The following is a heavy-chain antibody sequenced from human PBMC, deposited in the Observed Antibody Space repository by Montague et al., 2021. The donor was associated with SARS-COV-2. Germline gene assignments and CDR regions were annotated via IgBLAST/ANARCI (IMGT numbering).Heavy chain of an antibody. D-gene: IGHD3-16*01. Sequence: SETLSPTRTVSGGSISRYFWNWIRQTPGKGLEWMGYVHDIESSIYNPSLQSRITILLDTPKNKFSLRLNAVTAADTAVYYCARVTLGGRDGRARQYDGLDSWGQGILVTVSS. V-gene: IGHV4-59*01. CDR3: ARVTLGGRDGRARQYDGLDS. CDR2: VHDIESS. CDR1: GGSISRYF. J-gene: IGHJ4*02.